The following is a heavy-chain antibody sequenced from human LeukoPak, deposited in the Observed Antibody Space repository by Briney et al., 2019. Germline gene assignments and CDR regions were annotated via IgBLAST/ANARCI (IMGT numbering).Heavy chain of an antibody. D-gene: IGHD6-19*01. CDR2: ISGSGGST. CDR1: GFIFSRYT. CDR3: AKLAPYRAVTVWFDY. Sequence: PGGSLRLSCPACGFIFSRYTMSWVRQAAGKGLDWVSFISGSGGSTYYADAVKGRFTISRDNSNNTLYLQMNSLRAEDTAVYYCAKLAPYRAVTVWFDYWGQGTLVTVSS. J-gene: IGHJ4*02. V-gene: IGHV3-23*01.